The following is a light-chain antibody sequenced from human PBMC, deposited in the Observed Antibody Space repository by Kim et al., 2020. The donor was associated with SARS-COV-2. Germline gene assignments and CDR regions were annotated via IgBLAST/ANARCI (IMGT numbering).Light chain of an antibody. CDR2: EVS. CDR3: SSYAGSSLYV. CDR1: SSDVGVYNI. V-gene: IGLV2-8*01. J-gene: IGLJ1*01. Sequence: QSYTIARPGTSSDVGVYNIVSWYQQHPGKAPKLMIYEVSKRPSGVPDRFPGSKSGNTASLTVSGLQAEDDADYYCSSYAGSSLYVFGAGTKVTVL.